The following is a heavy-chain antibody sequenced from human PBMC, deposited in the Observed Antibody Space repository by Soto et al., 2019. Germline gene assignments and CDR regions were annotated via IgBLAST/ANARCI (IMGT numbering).Heavy chain of an antibody. V-gene: IGHV3-48*03. CDR2: ISSSGSSI. Sequence: EVQLVESGGGLVQPGGSLRLSGAASGFTFSSYDMNWVRQAPGKGLGWVSYISSSGSSINYADSVKGRFTISRDNAKNSLYLQMNSLRAEDTAVYYCARDPGCSNGVCSRFDYWGQGTLVTVSS. J-gene: IGHJ4*02. CDR1: GFTFSSYD. CDR3: ARDPGCSNGVCSRFDY. D-gene: IGHD2-8*01.